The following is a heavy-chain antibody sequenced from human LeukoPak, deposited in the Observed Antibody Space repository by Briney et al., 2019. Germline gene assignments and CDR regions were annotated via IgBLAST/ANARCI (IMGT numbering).Heavy chain of an antibody. V-gene: IGHV3-30*18. CDR2: ISYDGSNK. J-gene: IGHJ4*02. D-gene: IGHD3-3*01. CDR1: GFTFSSYA. Sequence: GGSLRLSCAASGFTFSSYAMSWVRQAPGKGLEWVAVISYDGSNKYYADSVKGRFTISRDNSKNTLYLQMNSLRAEDTAVYYCAKDKGHYDFWSGYPYYFDYWGQGTLVTVSS. CDR3: AKDKGHYDFWSGYPYYFDY.